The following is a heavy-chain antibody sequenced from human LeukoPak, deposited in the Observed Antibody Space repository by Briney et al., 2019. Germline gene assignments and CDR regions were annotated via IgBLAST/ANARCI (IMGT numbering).Heavy chain of an antibody. Sequence: GGSLRLSCAASGFTFSSYAMSWVRQAPGKGLEWVSVIYSGGSTYYADSVKGRFTISRDNSKNTLYLQMNSLRAEDTAVYYCARDSYGPRDYWGQGTLVTVSS. V-gene: IGHV3-66*01. CDR3: ARDSYGPRDY. D-gene: IGHD5-18*01. CDR1: GFTFSSYA. CDR2: IYSGGST. J-gene: IGHJ4*02.